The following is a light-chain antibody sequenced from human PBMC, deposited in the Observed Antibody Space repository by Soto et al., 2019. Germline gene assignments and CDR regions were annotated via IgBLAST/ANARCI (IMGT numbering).Light chain of an antibody. CDR1: QSVRSK. V-gene: IGKV3D-15*01. CDR2: GAS. Sequence: ESRDEVIASQGETATRSSRASQSVRSKLAWYQQKPGQAPRLLIYGASSRATGIPARFSGSGAGTDCTLTSSSLELEDLAVYYCQQYNNWPGTGGQGTKVDI. J-gene: IGKJ1*01. CDR3: QQYNNWPGT.